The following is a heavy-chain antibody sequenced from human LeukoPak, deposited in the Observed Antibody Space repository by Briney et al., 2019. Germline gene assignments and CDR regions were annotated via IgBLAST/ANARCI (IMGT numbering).Heavy chain of an antibody. Sequence: PSQTLSLTCTVSGGSISSGSYYWSWIRQPAGKGLEWIGRIYTSGSTNYNPSLKSRVTISVDTSKNQFSLKLSSVTAADTAVYYCAREGRYDAHIDYWGQGTLVTVSS. J-gene: IGHJ4*02. CDR2: IYTSGST. CDR1: GGSISSGSYY. CDR3: AREGRYDAHIDY. D-gene: IGHD5-12*01. V-gene: IGHV4-61*02.